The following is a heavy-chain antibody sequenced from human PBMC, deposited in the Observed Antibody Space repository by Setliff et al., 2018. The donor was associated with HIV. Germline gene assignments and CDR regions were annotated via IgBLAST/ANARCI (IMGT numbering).Heavy chain of an antibody. V-gene: IGHV4-61*09. Sequence: SETLSLTCTVSGGSISRGSYYWSWIRQPAGKGLEWIGHIYTSGSTTYNPSLKSRVTISVDTSKNQFSLKLSSVTAADTAVYYCARALGFGEFDYWGQGTLVTVSS. CDR3: ARALGFGEFDY. CDR2: IYTSGST. D-gene: IGHD3-10*01. J-gene: IGHJ4*02. CDR1: GGSISRGSYY.